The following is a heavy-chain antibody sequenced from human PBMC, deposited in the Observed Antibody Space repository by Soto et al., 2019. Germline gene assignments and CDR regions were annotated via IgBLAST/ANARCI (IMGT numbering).Heavy chain of an antibody. CDR1: GFTFSSFW. Sequence: GGSLRLSCAASGFTFSSFWMSWVRQAPGKGLEWVSAISGSGGSTYYADSVKGRFTISRDNSKNTLYLQMNSLRAEDTAVYYCAKVPAAIVLDYYYYGMDVWGQGTTVTVSS. V-gene: IGHV3-23*01. J-gene: IGHJ6*02. CDR2: ISGSGGST. D-gene: IGHD2-2*01. CDR3: AKVPAAIVLDYYYYGMDV.